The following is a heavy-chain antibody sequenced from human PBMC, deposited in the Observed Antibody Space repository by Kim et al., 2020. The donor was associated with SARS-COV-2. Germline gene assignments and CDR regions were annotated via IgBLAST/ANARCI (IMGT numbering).Heavy chain of an antibody. V-gene: IGHV3-30*18. CDR2: ISYDGSNK. CDR3: AKDVEGADDYGDYSSPGDY. CDR1: GFTFSSYG. Sequence: GGSLRLSCAASGFTFSSYGMHWVRQAPGKGLEWVAVISYDGSNKYYADSVKGRFTISRDNSKNTLYLQMNSLRAEDTAVYYCAKDVEGADDYGDYSSPGDYWGQGTLVTVSP. J-gene: IGHJ4*02. D-gene: IGHD4-17*01.